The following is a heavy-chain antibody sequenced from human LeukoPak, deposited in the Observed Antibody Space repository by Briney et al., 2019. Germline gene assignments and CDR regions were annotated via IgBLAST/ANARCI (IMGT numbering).Heavy chain of an antibody. J-gene: IGHJ4*02. D-gene: IGHD5-18*01. Sequence: SETLSLTCTVSGYSINSGYYWSWIRPPPGKRLEWIGSIYYSGSTYSNPTLKSRLTISVDTSKNQISLNLTSVTAADAAVYYCARDSGLSDTAMVSGWGQGTLVTVSS. CDR3: ARDSGLSDTAMVSG. CDR1: GYSINSGYY. CDR2: IYYSGST. V-gene: IGHV4-38-2*02.